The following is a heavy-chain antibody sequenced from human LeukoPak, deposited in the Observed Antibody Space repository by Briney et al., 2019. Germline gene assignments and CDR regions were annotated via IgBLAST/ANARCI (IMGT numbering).Heavy chain of an antibody. D-gene: IGHD6-19*01. Sequence: GGSLRLSCAASGFTFSNYAMSWVRQAPGQGLDWVSAISDSGVTAYYADSVKGRFTISRDNSKNTLYLQMNSLRAEDTAVYYCAKDHVYSSGWTTDFDYWGQGTLVTVSS. V-gene: IGHV3-23*01. CDR2: ISDSGVTA. J-gene: IGHJ4*02. CDR3: AKDHVYSSGWTTDFDY. CDR1: GFTFSNYA.